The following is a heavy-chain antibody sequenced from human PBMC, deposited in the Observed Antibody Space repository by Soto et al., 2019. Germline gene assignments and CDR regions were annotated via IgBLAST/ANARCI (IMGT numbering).Heavy chain of an antibody. CDR3: ARDRIQLWEYYYYYGMDV. Sequence: SETLSLTCTVSGGSISSGGYYWSWIRQHPGKGLEWIGYIYYSGSTYYNPSLKSRVTISVDTSKNQFSLKLSSVTAADTAVYYCARDRIQLWEYYYYYGMDVWGQGTTVTVSS. CDR2: IYYSGST. D-gene: IGHD5-18*01. V-gene: IGHV4-31*03. CDR1: GGSISSGGYY. J-gene: IGHJ6*02.